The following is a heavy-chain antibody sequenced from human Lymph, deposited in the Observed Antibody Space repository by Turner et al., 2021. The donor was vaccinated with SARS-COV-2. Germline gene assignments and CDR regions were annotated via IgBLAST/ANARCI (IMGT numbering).Heavy chain of an antibody. CDR3: ARAQFIIVLMMYASGYFDN. CDR1: GGSISSSRYY. CDR2: MYYSGST. J-gene: IGHJ4*02. D-gene: IGHD2-8*01. Sequence: QLQLQESCPGLVKPSETLSLTCTVSGGSISSSRYYWGWIRQPPGKGLEWIGRMYYSGSTYYNPSLKSRVTISVDKSKNQFSRKLSSVTAADTAVYYCARAQFIIVLMMYASGYFDNWGQGTLVTVSS. V-gene: IGHV4-39*01.